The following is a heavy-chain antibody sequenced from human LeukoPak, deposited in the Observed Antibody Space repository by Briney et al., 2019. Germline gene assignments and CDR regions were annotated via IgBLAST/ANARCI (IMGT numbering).Heavy chain of an antibody. CDR1: GFTFSSYG. CDR2: ISYDGSNK. Sequence: GGSLRLPCAASGFTFSSYGMHWVRQAPGKGLEWVAVISYDGSNKYYADSVKGRFTISRDNSKNTLYLQMNSLRAEDTAVYYCAKAKDIVVVVAATLDYWGQGTLVTVSS. CDR3: AKAKDIVVVVAATLDY. D-gene: IGHD2-15*01. J-gene: IGHJ4*02. V-gene: IGHV3-30*18.